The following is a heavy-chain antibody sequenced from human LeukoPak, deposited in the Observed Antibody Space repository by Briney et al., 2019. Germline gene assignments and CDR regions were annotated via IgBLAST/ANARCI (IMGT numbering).Heavy chain of an antibody. V-gene: IGHV4-4*09. CDR2: IYGSGTT. D-gene: IGHD3-22*01. Sequence: SEPLSLTCTVSSGSINSYYWSWIRQPPGKGLEWIGYIYGSGTTTYNPSLKSRVSISVDTSKNQFSLKVRSVSAADTAVYYCARTHYYDSTWDPGYIDYWGQGTLVTVSS. CDR3: ARTHYYDSTWDPGYIDY. J-gene: IGHJ4*02. CDR1: SGSINSYY.